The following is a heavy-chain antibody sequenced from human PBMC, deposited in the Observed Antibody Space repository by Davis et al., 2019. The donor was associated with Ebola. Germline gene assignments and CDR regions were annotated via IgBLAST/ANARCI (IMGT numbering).Heavy chain of an antibody. CDR3: ARRDCSGTSCSLDY. V-gene: IGHV1-46*01. D-gene: IGHD2-2*01. CDR1: GYTFTGYY. CDR2: INPSGGST. Sequence: ASVKVSCKASGYTFTGYYMHWVRQAPGQGLEWMGIINPSGGSTSYAQKFQGRVTMTRDTSTSTVYMELSSLISEDTAVYYCARRDCSGTSCSLDYWGQGTLVTVAS. J-gene: IGHJ4*02.